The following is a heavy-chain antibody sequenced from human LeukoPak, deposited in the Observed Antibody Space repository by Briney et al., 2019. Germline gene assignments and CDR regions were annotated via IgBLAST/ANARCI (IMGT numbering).Heavy chain of an antibody. CDR2: IYYTGGS. D-gene: IGHD5-18*01. V-gene: IGHV4-39*01. Sequence: KPSETLSLTCTVSGGSISSSNYYWGWIRHPPGKGLEWIGNIYYTGGSYYNPSLKSRVTISVDTSKNQFSLKLSSVTAADTAVYYCARHKKSIVDTDMGPWGQGTLVTVSS. CDR1: GGSISSSNYY. J-gene: IGHJ5*02. CDR3: ARHKKSIVDTDMGP.